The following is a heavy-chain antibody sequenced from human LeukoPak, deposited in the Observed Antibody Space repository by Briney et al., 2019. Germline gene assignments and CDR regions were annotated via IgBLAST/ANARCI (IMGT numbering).Heavy chain of an antibody. J-gene: IGHJ3*02. Sequence: GRSLRLSCAASGFAFSTYGMHWVRQAPGKGLEWVAVISYDGSNKYYADSVRGRFAISRDNSKNTLYLQMNSLRAEDTAVYYCARGLTSFTIFGPPTSDAFDIWGQGTMVTVSS. CDR3: ARGLTSFTIFGPPTSDAFDI. CDR2: ISYDGSNK. D-gene: IGHD3-3*01. V-gene: IGHV3-30*19. CDR1: GFAFSTYG.